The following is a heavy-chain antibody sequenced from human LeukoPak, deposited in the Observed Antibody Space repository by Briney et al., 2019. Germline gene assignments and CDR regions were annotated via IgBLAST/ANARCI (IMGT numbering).Heavy chain of an antibody. V-gene: IGHV3-30*02. J-gene: IGHJ6*02. CDR1: GFTFSSYG. Sequence: PGGSLRLSCAASGFTFSSYGMHWVRQAPGKGLEWVAFIRYDGSNKYYADSVKGRFTISRDNAKNTLYLQMNSLRAEDTAVYYCARGGDKFYYYYGMDVWGQGTTVTVSS. CDR3: ARGGDKFYYYYGMDV. CDR2: IRYDGSNK. D-gene: IGHD4-17*01.